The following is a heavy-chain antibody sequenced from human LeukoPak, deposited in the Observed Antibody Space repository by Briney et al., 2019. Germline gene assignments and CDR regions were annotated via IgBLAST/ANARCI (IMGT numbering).Heavy chain of an antibody. CDR2: IIPIFGTA. CDR3: ARSNRIQLWSRYYYYYMDV. CDR1: GGTFSSYA. V-gene: IGHV1-69*13. J-gene: IGHJ6*03. Sequence: ASVKVSCKASGGTFSSYAISWVRQAPGQGLEWMGGIIPIFGTANYAQKFQGRVTITADESTSTAYMELSSLRSEDTAVYYCARSNRIQLWSRYYYYYMDVWGKGTTVTISS. D-gene: IGHD5-18*01.